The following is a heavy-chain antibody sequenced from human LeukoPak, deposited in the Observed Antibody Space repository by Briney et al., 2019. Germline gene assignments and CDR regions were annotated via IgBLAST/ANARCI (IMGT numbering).Heavy chain of an antibody. D-gene: IGHD2-15*01. CDR3: ARDRNFVAATVIDY. CDR2: ISSSSSTI. Sequence: GGSLRLSCAASGFTLSSYSMNWVRQAPGKGLEWVSYISSSSSTIYYADSVKGRFTISRDNAKNSLYLQMNSLRDEDTAVYYCARDRNFVAATVIDYWGQGTLVTVSS. V-gene: IGHV3-48*02. CDR1: GFTLSSYS. J-gene: IGHJ4*02.